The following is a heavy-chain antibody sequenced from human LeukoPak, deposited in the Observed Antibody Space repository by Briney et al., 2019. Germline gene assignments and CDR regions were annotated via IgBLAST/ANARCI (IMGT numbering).Heavy chain of an antibody. CDR3: ARNQLLSLDAFDI. D-gene: IGHD2-2*01. V-gene: IGHV4-59*08. CDR1: GGSISSYY. J-gene: IGHJ3*02. CDR2: IYYSGST. Sequence: SETLSLTCTVSGGSISSYYWSWIRQPPGKGLEWIGYIYYSGSTNYNPSLKSRVTISADTSKNHFSLRLSSVTAADTAVYYCARNQLLSLDAFDIWGQGTMVTVSS.